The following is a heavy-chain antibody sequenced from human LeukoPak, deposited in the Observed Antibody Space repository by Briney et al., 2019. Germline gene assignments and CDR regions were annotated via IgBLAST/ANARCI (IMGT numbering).Heavy chain of an antibody. CDR1: GGSISSSSYY. CDR3: ARHYFWESYFDY. D-gene: IGHD3-10*01. V-gene: IGHV4-39*01. J-gene: IGHJ4*02. Sequence: SETLSLTCTVSGGSISSSSYYWGWIRQPPGKGLEWIGSIYYSGSTYYNPSLKSRVTISVDTSKNQFSLKLSSVTAADTAVYYCARHYFWESYFDYWGQGTLVTVSS. CDR2: IYYSGST.